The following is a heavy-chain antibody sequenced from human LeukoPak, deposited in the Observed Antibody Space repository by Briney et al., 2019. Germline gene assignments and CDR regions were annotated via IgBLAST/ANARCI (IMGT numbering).Heavy chain of an antibody. CDR2: ISGSGGST. J-gene: IGHJ5*02. CDR3: AEDRLRIAVAGTFDP. Sequence: GGSLRLSCAASGFTFSSYDMSWVRQAPGKGLEWVSAISGSGGSTYYADSVKGRFTISRDNSKNTLYLQMNSLRAEDTAVYYCAEDRLRIAVAGTFDPWGQGTLVTVSS. D-gene: IGHD6-19*01. CDR1: GFTFSSYD. V-gene: IGHV3-23*01.